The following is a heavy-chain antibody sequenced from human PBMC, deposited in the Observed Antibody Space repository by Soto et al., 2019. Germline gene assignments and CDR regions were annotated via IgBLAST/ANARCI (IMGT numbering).Heavy chain of an antibody. CDR3: ARGPTGWFGYDY. CDR1: GFTFSSSW. J-gene: IGHJ4*02. V-gene: IGHV3-74*01. CDR2: INSGASTT. Sequence: DVQLVESGGGLVQPGGSLRLSCAASGFTFSSSWMHWVRQAPGKGLVWVSRINSGASTTNYADSVKGRFTISRENAKNTLYLHMDSLTADDTAVYYCARGPTGWFGYDYWGQGTLVTVSS. D-gene: IGHD3-10*01.